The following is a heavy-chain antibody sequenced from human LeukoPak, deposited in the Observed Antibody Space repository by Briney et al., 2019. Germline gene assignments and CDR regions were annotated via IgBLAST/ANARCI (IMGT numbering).Heavy chain of an antibody. Sequence: GGSLRLSCAASGFTFSDYYMSWIRQAPGKGLEWVSYISSSGSTIYYADSVKGRFTISRDNAKNSLYLQMNSLRADDTVVYYCARGWNSSSHIYYFDGWGHGALVTV. CDR2: ISSSGSTI. J-gene: IGHJ4*01. CDR3: ARGWNSSSHIYYFDG. D-gene: IGHD6-13*01. CDR1: GFTFSDYY. V-gene: IGHV3-11*01.